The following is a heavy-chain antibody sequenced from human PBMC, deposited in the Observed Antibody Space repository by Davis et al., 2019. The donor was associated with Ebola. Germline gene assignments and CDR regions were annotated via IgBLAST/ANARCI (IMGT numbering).Heavy chain of an antibody. CDR2: ISSSGSTI. CDR1: GFTFSDYY. CDR3: ARDFAVALDY. J-gene: IGHJ4*02. V-gene: IGHV3-11*01. Sequence: GESLKISCAASGFTFSDYYMSWIRQAPGKGLEWVSYISSSGSTIYYADSVKGRFTISRDNAKNSLYLQMNSLRAEDTAVYYCARDFAVALDYWGQGTLVTVSS. D-gene: IGHD3-3*01.